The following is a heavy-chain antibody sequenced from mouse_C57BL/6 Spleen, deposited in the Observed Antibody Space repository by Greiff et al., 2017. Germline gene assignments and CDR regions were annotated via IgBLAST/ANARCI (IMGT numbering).Heavy chain of an antibody. D-gene: IGHD4-1*01. CDR2: LYPGDGDT. CDR1: GYAFSSSW. CDR3: AKANWDVGYYAMDY. V-gene: IGHV1-82*01. J-gene: IGHJ4*01. Sequence: VQLQQSGPELVKPGASVKISCKASGYAFSSSWMNWVKPRPGKGLAWIGRLYPGDGDTNYNGKFKGKATLTADKSSSTAYMQLSSRTAEDSAVYFCAKANWDVGYYAMDYWGQGTSVTVSS.